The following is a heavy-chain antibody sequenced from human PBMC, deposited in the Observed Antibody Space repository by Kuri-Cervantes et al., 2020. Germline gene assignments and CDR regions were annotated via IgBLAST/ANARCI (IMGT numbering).Heavy chain of an antibody. V-gene: IGHV3-30-3*01. CDR2: ISYDGSNK. CDR3: ATLYRTMVARFDRDY. Sequence: GESLKISCAASGFTFSAYAMHWVRQAPGKGLEWVAVISYDGSNKYYADSVKGRSTISRDNSKNTLYLQMNSLRADDTAVYYCATLYRTMVARFDRDYWGQGTLVTVSS. D-gene: IGHD4/OR15-4a*01. CDR1: GFTFSAYA. J-gene: IGHJ4*02.